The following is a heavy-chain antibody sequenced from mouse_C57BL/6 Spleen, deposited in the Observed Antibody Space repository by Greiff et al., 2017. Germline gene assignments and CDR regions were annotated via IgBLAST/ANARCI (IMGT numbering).Heavy chain of an antibody. CDR1: GFTFSDYG. CDR2: ISSGSSTI. J-gene: IGHJ4*01. CDR3: ARLLYYYGSSYGAMDY. Sequence: EVQRVESGGGLVKPGGSLKLSCAASGFTFSDYGMHWVRQAPEKGLEWVAYISSGSSTIYYADTVKGRFTISRDNAKNTLFLQMTSLRSEDTAMYYCARLLYYYGSSYGAMDYWGQGTSVTVSS. D-gene: IGHD1-1*01. V-gene: IGHV5-17*01.